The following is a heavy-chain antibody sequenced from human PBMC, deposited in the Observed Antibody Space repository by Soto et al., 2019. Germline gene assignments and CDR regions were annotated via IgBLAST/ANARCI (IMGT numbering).Heavy chain of an antibody. J-gene: IGHJ4*02. CDR3: ARSGVVVPPIFDY. Sequence: GGSLRLSCAASGLTFSSNAMSWVRQAPGEGLEWVSAISGSGGSTYYADSVKGRFTISRDNAKNSLYLQMNSLRAEDTAVYYCARSGVVVPPIFDYWSRGTLVTVSS. D-gene: IGHD2-2*01. V-gene: IGHV3-23*01. CDR1: GLTFSSNA. CDR2: ISGSGGST.